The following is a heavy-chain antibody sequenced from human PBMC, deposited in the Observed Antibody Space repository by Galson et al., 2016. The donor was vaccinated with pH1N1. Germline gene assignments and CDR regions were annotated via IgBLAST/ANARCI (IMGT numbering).Heavy chain of an antibody. CDR1: GYRFRDYY. CDR3: ARVEGIAAAGTTD. D-gene: IGHD6-13*01. Sequence: SVKVSCKASGYRFRDYYVHWVRQAPGHGLEWIGRVDPKTGGTKYGQKFQGRVTMTSDTAITTGSMELTRLKSDDTALYYCARVEGIAAAGTTDWGQGTRVTVSS. CDR2: VDPKTGGT. J-gene: IGHJ1*01. V-gene: IGHV1-2*06.